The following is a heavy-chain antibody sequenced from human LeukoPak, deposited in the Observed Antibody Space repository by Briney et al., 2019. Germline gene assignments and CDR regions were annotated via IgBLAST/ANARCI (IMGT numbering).Heavy chain of an antibody. J-gene: IGHJ3*02. Sequence: GGSLRLSCAASGFTFDDYAMHWVRQAPGKGLEGVSGISWNSGSIGYADSVKGRFTISRDNAKNSLYLQMNSLRAEDTALYYCASTPGQQLVEDAFDIWGQGTMVTVSS. V-gene: IGHV3-9*01. D-gene: IGHD6-13*01. CDR3: ASTPGQQLVEDAFDI. CDR2: ISWNSGSI. CDR1: GFTFDDYA.